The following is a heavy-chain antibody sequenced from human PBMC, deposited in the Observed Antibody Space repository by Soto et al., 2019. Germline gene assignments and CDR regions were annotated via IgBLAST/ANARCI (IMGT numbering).Heavy chain of an antibody. V-gene: IGHV4-39*01. Sequence: SETLSLTCTVSGDSISSNSYYWGWVRQPPGKGLEWIGSIHYTGTPYYNPSLKSRVTVSGDTSKKQFSLILSSLTAADTAVYYCATTFYAGLFFDYWGQGTTVTVSS. CDR1: GDSISSNSYY. D-gene: IGHD1-1*01. CDR2: IHYTGTP. J-gene: IGHJ4*03. CDR3: ATTFYAGLFFDY.